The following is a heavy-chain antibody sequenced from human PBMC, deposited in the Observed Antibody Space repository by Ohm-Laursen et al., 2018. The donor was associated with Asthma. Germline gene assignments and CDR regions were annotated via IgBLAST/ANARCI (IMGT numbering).Heavy chain of an antibody. CDR3: ARGNLEGLQ. Sequence: LRLSCAASGFTFSDYFMHWVRQGPGQGLVWISHIFPDGRHTNYADSVKGRFTISRDDAKNTLYLQMNSLRVDDTAVYYCARGNLEGLQWGQGTLVTVSS. CDR2: IFPDGRHT. V-gene: IGHV3-74*01. CDR1: GFTFSDYF. J-gene: IGHJ4*02. D-gene: IGHD5-24*01.